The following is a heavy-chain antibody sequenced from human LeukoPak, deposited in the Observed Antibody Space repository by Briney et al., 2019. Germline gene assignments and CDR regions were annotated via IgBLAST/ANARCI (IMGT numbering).Heavy chain of an antibody. V-gene: IGHV4-59*01. J-gene: IGHJ5*02. Sequence: PSETLSLTCTVSADSMSTYYWSWIRQPPGKGLEWIGYIYYSGGTNYNPSLKSRVTISIDTSKNQFSLKLSSVTAADTAVYYCARDGGTGWYAGWFDPWGQGTLVTVSS. CDR3: ARDGGTGWYAGWFDP. D-gene: IGHD6-19*01. CDR1: ADSMSTYY. CDR2: IYYSGGT.